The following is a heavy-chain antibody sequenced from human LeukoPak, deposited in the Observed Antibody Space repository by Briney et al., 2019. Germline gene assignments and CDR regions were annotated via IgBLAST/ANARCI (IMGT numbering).Heavy chain of an antibody. CDR2: INHSGST. CDR3: ARWQLKRGIDY. V-gene: IGHV4-34*01. D-gene: IGHD3-10*01. J-gene: IGHJ4*02. Sequence: KPSETLCLTCAVYGRSFSGYYWSWIRQPPGKGLEWIGEINHSGSTNYNPSLKSRVTISVDTSKNQFSLKLSSVTAADTAVYYCARWQLKRGIDYWGQGTLVTVSS. CDR1: GRSFSGYY.